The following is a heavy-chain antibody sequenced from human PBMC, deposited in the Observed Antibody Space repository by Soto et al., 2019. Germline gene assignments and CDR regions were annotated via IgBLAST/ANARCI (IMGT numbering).Heavy chain of an antibody. CDR1: GFTFRNYA. CDR2: ISAGGGST. Sequence: EVQLLESGGGLVQPGGSLRLSCAASGFTFRNYAMSWVRQAPGKGLEWVSAISAGGGSTYYADSAKGRFTISRDNSKNTLYLQMNSLRAEDTAIYYCAKDTEEWVSVKGAFDIWGQGTMVTVSS. D-gene: IGHD3-3*01. J-gene: IGHJ3*02. CDR3: AKDTEEWVSVKGAFDI. V-gene: IGHV3-23*01.